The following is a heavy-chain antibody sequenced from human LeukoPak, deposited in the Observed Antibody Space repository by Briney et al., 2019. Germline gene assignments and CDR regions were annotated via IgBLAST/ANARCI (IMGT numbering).Heavy chain of an antibody. CDR3: AREIWVGNYWDY. J-gene: IGHJ4*02. Sequence: GGSLRLSCAASGFTVSSNYMSWVRQAPGKGLEWVAVIWYDGSNKYYADSVKGRFTISRDNSKNTLYLQMNSLRAEDTAVYYCAREIWVGNYWDYWGQGTLVTVSS. CDR2: IWYDGSNK. CDR1: GFTVSSNY. D-gene: IGHD3-10*01. V-gene: IGHV3-33*08.